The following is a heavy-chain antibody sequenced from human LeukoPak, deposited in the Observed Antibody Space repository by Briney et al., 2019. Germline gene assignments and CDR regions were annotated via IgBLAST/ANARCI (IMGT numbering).Heavy chain of an antibody. V-gene: IGHV3-48*03. Sequence: GGSLRLSCAASGFTFSSYEMNWVRQAPGKGLEWVSYISSSGTTIYYADSVKGRFTISRDNAKDSLYLQMNSLRAEDTAVYYCARHLSYGSGSYYNLGYWGQGILVTVSS. J-gene: IGHJ4*02. D-gene: IGHD3-10*01. CDR2: ISSSGTTI. CDR1: GFTFSSYE. CDR3: ARHLSYGSGSYYNLGY.